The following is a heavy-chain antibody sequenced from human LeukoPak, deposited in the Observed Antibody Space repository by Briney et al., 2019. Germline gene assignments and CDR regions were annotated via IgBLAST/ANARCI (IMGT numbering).Heavy chain of an antibody. J-gene: IGHJ5*02. CDR2: ISWNSGSI. D-gene: IGHD6-19*01. Sequence: PGGSLRLSCAASGFTFYDYATHWVRHAPGKGLEWVSGISWNSGSIVYADSVKGRFTISRDNAKNSLYLQMNSLRAEDTALYYCAKDSSLAHRAVAGDGSPDRWNWFDHWGQGTLVTVSS. CDR1: GFTFYDYA. CDR3: AKDSSLAHRAVAGDGSPDRWNWFDH. V-gene: IGHV3-9*01.